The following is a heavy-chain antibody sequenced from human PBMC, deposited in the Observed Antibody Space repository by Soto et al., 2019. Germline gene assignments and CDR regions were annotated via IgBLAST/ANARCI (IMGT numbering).Heavy chain of an antibody. D-gene: IGHD2-2*01. J-gene: IGHJ6*02. CDR3: ARAGYCSSTSCYRRTYYYYGMDV. CDR1: GFTFSSYS. CDR2: ISSSSSTI. Sequence: PGGSLRLSCAASGFTFSSYSMNWVRQAPGKGLERVSYISSSSSTIYYADSVKGRFTISRDNAKNSLYLQMNSLRDEDTAVYYCARAGYCSSTSCYRRTYYYYGMDVWGQGTTVTVSS. V-gene: IGHV3-48*02.